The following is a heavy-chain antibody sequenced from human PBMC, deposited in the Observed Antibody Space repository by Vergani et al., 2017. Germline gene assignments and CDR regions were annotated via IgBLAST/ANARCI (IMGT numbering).Heavy chain of an antibody. J-gene: IGHJ4*02. CDR3: ARDTTWETTGDWRY. CDR1: GFTVSSNY. V-gene: IGHV3-21*01. D-gene: IGHD4-17*01. CDR2: ISSSSSYI. Sequence: EVQLVESGGGLVQPGGSLRLSCAASGFTVSSNYMSWVRQAPGKGLEWVSSISSSSSYIYYADSVKGRFTISRDNAKNSLYLQMNSLRAEDTAVYYCARDTTWETTGDWRYWGQGTLVTVSS.